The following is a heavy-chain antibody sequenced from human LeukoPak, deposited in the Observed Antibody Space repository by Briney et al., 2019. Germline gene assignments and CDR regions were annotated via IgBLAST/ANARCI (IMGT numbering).Heavy chain of an antibody. J-gene: IGHJ4*02. CDR1: GYTFTGYY. CDR2: MNPNSGGT. V-gene: IGHV1-2*02. D-gene: IGHD3-22*01. Sequence: ASVKVSCKASGYTFTGYYMHWVRQAPGQGLEWMGWMNPNSGGTNYAQKFQGRVTMTRDTSISTAYMELSRLRSDDTAVYYCARSAVVIKRSAGHYFDYWGQGTLVTVSS. CDR3: ARSAVVIKRSAGHYFDY.